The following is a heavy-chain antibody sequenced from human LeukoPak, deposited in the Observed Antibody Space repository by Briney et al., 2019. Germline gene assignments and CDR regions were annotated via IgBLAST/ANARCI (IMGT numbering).Heavy chain of an antibody. J-gene: IGHJ3*02. V-gene: IGHV4-39*01. CDR2: IYYSGST. CDR3: ARSSLDFWSGPPLRAFDI. Sequence: PSETLSLTCTVSGGSISSSSYYWGWIRQPPGKGLEWIGSIYYSGSTYYNPSLKSRVTISVDTSKNQFSLKLSSVTAADTAVYYCARSSLDFWSGPPLRAFDIWGQGTMVTVSS. D-gene: IGHD3-3*01. CDR1: GGSISSSSYY.